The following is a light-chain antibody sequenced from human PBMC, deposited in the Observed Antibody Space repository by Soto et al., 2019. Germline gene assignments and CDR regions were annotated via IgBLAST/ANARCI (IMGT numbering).Light chain of an antibody. J-gene: IGLJ2*01. V-gene: IGLV2-8*01. CDR2: EVS. Sequence: QSALTQPPSASGSPGQSVTISCTGTSSDVGGYNYVSWYQQHPGKAPKVMIYEVSKRPSGVPDRFSGSKSGNTASLTVSGLQAEDEADYYCQTWDSEAVIFGGGTKLTVL. CDR3: QTWDSEAVI. CDR1: SSDVGGYNY.